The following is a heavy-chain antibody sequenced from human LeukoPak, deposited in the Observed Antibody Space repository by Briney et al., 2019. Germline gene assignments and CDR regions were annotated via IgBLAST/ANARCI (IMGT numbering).Heavy chain of an antibody. CDR2: IYYSGST. Sequence: SETLSLTCTVSGGSISSSSYYWGWIRQPPGKGLEWIGSIYYSGSTYYNPSLKSRVTISVDTSKNQFSLKLSSVTAADTAVYYCARLAGYGDYKSRYYYYMDVWGKGTTVTISS. V-gene: IGHV4-39*01. D-gene: IGHD4-17*01. J-gene: IGHJ6*03. CDR1: GGSISSSSYY. CDR3: ARLAGYGDYKSRYYYYMDV.